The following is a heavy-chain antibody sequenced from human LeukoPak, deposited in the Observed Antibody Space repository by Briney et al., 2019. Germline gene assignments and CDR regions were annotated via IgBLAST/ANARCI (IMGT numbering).Heavy chain of an antibody. Sequence: ASVKVSCKASGYTFTSYGISWVRQAPGQGLEWMGWISAYNGNTNYAQKLQGRVTMTTDTSTSTAYMELRSLRSDDTAVCYCARVVGTRHDSSGYRQDYWGQGTLVTVSS. J-gene: IGHJ4*02. CDR2: ISAYNGNT. D-gene: IGHD3-22*01. CDR3: ARVVGTRHDSSGYRQDY. V-gene: IGHV1-18*01. CDR1: GYTFTSYG.